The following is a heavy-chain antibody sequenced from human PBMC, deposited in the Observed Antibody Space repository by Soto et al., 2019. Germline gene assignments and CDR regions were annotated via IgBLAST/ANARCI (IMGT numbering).Heavy chain of an antibody. CDR2: VGASATSR. CDR3: AGALLLGGSSGWGFNY. D-gene: IGHD3-22*01. J-gene: IGHJ4*02. V-gene: IGHV3-48*02. CDR1: GFIFSNYG. Sequence: VQLVESGGGLVQPGGSLRLSCAASGFIFSNYGMHWVRRAPGTGLEWISYVGASATSRYYADSVKGRFTISRDNAKNSLYLQMTSLRDDDTAVYYCAGALLLGGSSGWGFNYWGQGSLVTVSS.